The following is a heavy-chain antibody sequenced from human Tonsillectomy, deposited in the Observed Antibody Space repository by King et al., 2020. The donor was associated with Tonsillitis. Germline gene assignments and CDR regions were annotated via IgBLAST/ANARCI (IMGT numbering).Heavy chain of an antibody. CDR2: IYPSDSDT. D-gene: IGHD4-17*01. CDR1: GYIFTSYW. CDR3: ARLLDTVTPVDS. J-gene: IGHJ4*02. Sequence: VQLVESGTEVKKPGESLKISCKGSGYIFTSYWIGWVRQMPGKGLEWMGIIYPSDSDTRYSPSFQGQVTISADKSISTAYLQWSSLKASDTAMYFCARLLDTVTPVDSWGPGTLVTVSS. V-gene: IGHV5-51*03.